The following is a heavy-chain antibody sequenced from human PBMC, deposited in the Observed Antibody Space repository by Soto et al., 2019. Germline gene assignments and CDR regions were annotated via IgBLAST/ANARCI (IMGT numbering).Heavy chain of an antibody. CDR2: INPSGGST. CDR3: ARGTILIQWELLSFDY. CDR1: GFTFTSYY. D-gene: IGHD1-26*01. V-gene: IGHV1-46*01. J-gene: IGHJ4*02. Sequence: ASVKVSCKASGFTFTSYYMHWVRQAPGQGLEWMGIINPSGGSTTYAQKFQGRVTITRDTSASTAYMELSSLRSEDTAVYYCARGTILIQWELLSFDYWGQGTLVTVSS.